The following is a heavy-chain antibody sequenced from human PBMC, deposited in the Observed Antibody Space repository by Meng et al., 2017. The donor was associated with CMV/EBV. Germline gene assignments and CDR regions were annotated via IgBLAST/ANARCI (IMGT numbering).Heavy chain of an antibody. V-gene: IGHV4-34*01. CDR1: GGSFSGYY. CDR2: INHSGST. J-gene: IGHJ6*02. D-gene: IGHD1-14*01. Sequence: SETLSLTCAVYGGSFSGYYWSWIRRPPGKGLEWIGEINHSGSTNYNPSLKSRVTISVDTSKNQFSLKLSSVTAADTAVYYCARAPPFYGMDVWGQGTTVTVSS. CDR3: ARAPPFYGMDV.